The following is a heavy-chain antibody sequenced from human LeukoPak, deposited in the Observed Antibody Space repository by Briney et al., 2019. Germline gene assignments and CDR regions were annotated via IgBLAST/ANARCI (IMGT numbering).Heavy chain of an antibody. CDR2: IIPIFGTA. Sequence: ASVKVSCKASGGTFSSYAISWVRQAPGQGLEWMGGIIPIFGTANYAQKFQGRVTITADESTSTAYMELSSLRPEDTAVYYCARFPRGGMFDPWGQGTLVTVSS. D-gene: IGHD3-16*01. J-gene: IGHJ5*02. V-gene: IGHV1-69*13. CDR1: GGTFSSYA. CDR3: ARFPRGGMFDP.